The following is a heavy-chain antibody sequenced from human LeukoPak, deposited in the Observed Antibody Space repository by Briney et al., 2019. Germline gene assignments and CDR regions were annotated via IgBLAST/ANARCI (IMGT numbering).Heavy chain of an antibody. CDR1: GYTFTSYY. CDR2: INPSGGST. V-gene: IGHV1-46*01. CDR3: ARADYGDPDDAFDI. D-gene: IGHD4-17*01. Sequence: ASVTVSCTASGYTFTSYYMHWVRQAPGQGLEWMGIINPSGGSTSYAQKFQGRVTMTRDTSTSTVYMELSSLRSEDTAVNYCARADYGDPDDAFDIWGQGTMVTVSS. J-gene: IGHJ3*02.